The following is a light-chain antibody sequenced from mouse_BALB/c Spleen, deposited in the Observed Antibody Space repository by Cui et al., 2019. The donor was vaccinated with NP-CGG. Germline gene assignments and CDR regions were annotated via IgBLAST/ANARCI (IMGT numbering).Light chain of an antibody. Sequence: QAVVTQEPALTTSPGETVTLTCRSSTGAVTTSNYANWVQEKPDHLFTGLIGGTNNRPPGVPARFSGSLIGDKAALIITGAQTEDEAIYFCALWYSNHWVFGGGTKLTVL. CDR3: ALWYSNHWV. CDR2: GTN. CDR1: TGAVTTSNY. V-gene: IGLV1*01. J-gene: IGLJ1*01.